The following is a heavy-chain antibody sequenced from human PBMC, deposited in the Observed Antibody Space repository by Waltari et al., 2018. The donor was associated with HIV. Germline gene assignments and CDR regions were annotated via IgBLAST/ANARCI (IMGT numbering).Heavy chain of an antibody. D-gene: IGHD1-1*01. J-gene: IGHJ4*02. Sequence: EVQLVQSGAEVKKPGDSLKISCKSTGYSFTNYWIGWVRQMSGTGLEWMGCILPDDSDTRYSPSFRGQVTISVDKSVTTAYLQWSSLKASDTAIYYCARRLDGGGTAFDYWGQGTLVTVSS. CDR3: ARRLDGGGTAFDY. V-gene: IGHV5-51*01. CDR2: ILPDDSDT. CDR1: GYSFTNYW.